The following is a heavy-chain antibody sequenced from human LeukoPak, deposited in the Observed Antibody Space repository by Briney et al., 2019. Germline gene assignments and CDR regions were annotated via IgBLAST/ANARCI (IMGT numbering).Heavy chain of an antibody. CDR3: ARLALGYYDSSGYSDY. V-gene: IGHV3-13*01. CDR1: GFTFSSYD. J-gene: IGHJ4*02. Sequence: PGGSLRLSCAASGFTFSSYDMHWVRQATGKGLEWVSAIGTAGDTYYPGSVKGRFTISRENAKNSLYLQMNSLRAGDTAVYYCARLALGYYDSSGYSDYWGQGTLVTVSS. CDR2: IGTAGDT. D-gene: IGHD3-22*01.